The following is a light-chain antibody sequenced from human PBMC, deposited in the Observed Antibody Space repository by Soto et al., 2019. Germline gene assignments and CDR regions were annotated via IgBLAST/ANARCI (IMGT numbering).Light chain of an antibody. Sequence: QSALTQPPSASGSPGQSVTISCTGTSSDVGGYYLVSWYQHHPGKAPKLMIYEVDKRPSGVPDRFSGSKSGNTASLTVSGLQAEDEAAYYCSSKAGGNHWVFGGGTPLTVL. CDR1: SSDVGGYYL. CDR2: EVD. CDR3: SSKAGGNHWV. V-gene: IGLV2-8*01. J-gene: IGLJ3*02.